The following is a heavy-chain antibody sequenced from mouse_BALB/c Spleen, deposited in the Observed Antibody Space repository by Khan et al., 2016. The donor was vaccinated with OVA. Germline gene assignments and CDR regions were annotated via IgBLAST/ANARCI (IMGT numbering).Heavy chain of an antibody. D-gene: IGHD1-1*01. Sequence: DLVKPGASVKLSCKASGYTFTSYWINWIKQRPGQGLEWIGRIAPGSSNAYYNDMFKDKATLTVDTSSSTAYIQLSSLSSEDSAVYFCARENYYGRSCDAMDYGGQGTSVTVSS. CDR2: IAPGSSNA. CDR1: GYTFTSYW. J-gene: IGHJ4*01. V-gene: IGHV1S41*01. CDR3: ARENYYGRSCDAMDY.